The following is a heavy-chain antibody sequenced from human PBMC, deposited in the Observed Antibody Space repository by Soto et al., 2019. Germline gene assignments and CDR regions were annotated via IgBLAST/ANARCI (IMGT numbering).Heavy chain of an antibody. D-gene: IGHD1-26*01. Sequence: SETLSLTCTVSGDSMSKYYWSWIRQPAGKGLEWIGRIYTSGSTNYNPSLKSRVNMSIDTSNNHFSLKLKSVTAADAAVYYCARTVGAAYYFDFWGQGALVTVSS. CDR2: IYTSGST. V-gene: IGHV4-4*07. J-gene: IGHJ4*02. CDR3: ARTVGAAYYFDF. CDR1: GDSMSKYY.